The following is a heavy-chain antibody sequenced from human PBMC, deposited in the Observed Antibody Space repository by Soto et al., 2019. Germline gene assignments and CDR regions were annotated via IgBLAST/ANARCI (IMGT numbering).Heavy chain of an antibody. CDR1: GGTFSSYA. Sequence: QVQLVQSGAEVKKPGSSVKVSCKASGGTFSSYAISWVRQAPGQGLEWMGGIIPIFGTANYAQKFQGRVTITADKSTSTAYMELSSLRSEDTAVYYCASTDLAYCGGDCYSSIDYWGQGPLVTVSS. D-gene: IGHD2-21*02. V-gene: IGHV1-69*06. CDR2: IIPIFGTA. J-gene: IGHJ4*02. CDR3: ASTDLAYCGGDCYSSIDY.